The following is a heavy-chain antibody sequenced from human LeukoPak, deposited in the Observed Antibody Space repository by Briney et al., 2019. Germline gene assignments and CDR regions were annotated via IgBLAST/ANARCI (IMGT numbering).Heavy chain of an antibody. V-gene: IGHV3-73*01. CDR1: GFTFSGSA. CDR3: ARGHIAVLDY. CDR2: IRSKANSYAT. J-gene: IGHJ4*02. D-gene: IGHD6-19*01. Sequence: PGGSLRLSCAASGFTFSGSAIHWVRQASGKGLEWVGRIRSKANSYATVCAASVKGRFTISRDDSKNMAYLQMNSLKTEDTAVYYCARGHIAVLDYWGQGTLVTVSS.